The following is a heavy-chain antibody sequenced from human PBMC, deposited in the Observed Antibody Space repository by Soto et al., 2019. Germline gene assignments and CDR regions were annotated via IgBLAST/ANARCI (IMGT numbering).Heavy chain of an antibody. Sequence: SVKVSCKASGGTFSSYTISWVRQAPGQGLEWMGRIIPILGIANYAQKFQGRVTITADKSTSTAYMELSSLRSEDTAVYYCARGAPGIYYFDYWGQGTLVTVSS. D-gene: IGHD3-10*01. CDR3: ARGAPGIYYFDY. J-gene: IGHJ4*02. CDR2: IIPILGIA. CDR1: GGTFSSYT. V-gene: IGHV1-69*02.